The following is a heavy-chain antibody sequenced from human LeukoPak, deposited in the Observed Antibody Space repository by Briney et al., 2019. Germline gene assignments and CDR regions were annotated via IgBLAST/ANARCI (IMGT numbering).Heavy chain of an antibody. CDR3: ATTVTTTTKYGMDV. J-gene: IGHJ6*02. CDR2: IYYSGST. Sequence: SQTLSLTCTVSGGSISSGGYYWSWIRQHPGKGLEWIGYIYYSGSTYYNPSLKSRVTISVDTSKNQFSLKLSSVTAADTAVYYCATTVTTTTKYGMDVWGQGTTVTVPS. V-gene: IGHV4-31*03. CDR1: GGSISSGGYY. D-gene: IGHD4-17*01.